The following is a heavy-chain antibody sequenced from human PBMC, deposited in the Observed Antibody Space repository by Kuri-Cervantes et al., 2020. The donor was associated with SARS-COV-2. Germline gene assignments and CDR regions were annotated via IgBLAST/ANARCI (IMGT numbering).Heavy chain of an antibody. CDR1: GYTFTSYG. J-gene: IGHJ6*02. V-gene: IGHV1-18*04. D-gene: IGHD5-18*01. CDR2: ISAYNGNT. CDR3: ARDSFRWMGDNSGQQLWRKNYYYYGMDV. Sequence: ASVKVSCKASGYTFTSYGISWVRQAPGQGLEGMGWISAYNGNTNYAQKLQGRVTMTRDTSISTAYMELSRLRSDDTAVYYCARDSFRWMGDNSGQQLWRKNYYYYGMDVWGQGTTVTVSS.